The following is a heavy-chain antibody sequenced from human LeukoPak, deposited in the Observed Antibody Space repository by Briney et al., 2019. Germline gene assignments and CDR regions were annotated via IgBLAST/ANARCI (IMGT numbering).Heavy chain of an antibody. CDR2: TRDKANSYTT. D-gene: IGHD3-10*01. V-gene: IGHV3-72*01. CDR1: GFTFSDHY. J-gene: IGHJ5*02. Sequence: GGSLRLSCAASGFTFSDHYMDWVRQAPGKGLEWVGRTRDKANSYTTEYAASVKGRFTISRDDSKNSLYLQMNSLKTEDTAVYYCASLYGSGKRWVDPWGQGTLVTVSS. CDR3: ASLYGSGKRWVDP.